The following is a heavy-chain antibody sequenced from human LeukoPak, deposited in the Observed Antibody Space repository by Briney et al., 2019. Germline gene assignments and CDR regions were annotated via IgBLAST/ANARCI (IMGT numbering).Heavy chain of an antibody. Sequence: PGRSLRLSCVASGFTFSSYGIHWVRQAPGKGLEWVAVISYDGGNKYYSDSVKGRFTISRDNSKNTLYLQMNSLRAEDTAVYYCAKDPSMRWLQFSYFDYWGQGTLVTVSS. CDR1: GFTFSSYG. D-gene: IGHD5-24*01. CDR3: AKDPSMRWLQFSYFDY. V-gene: IGHV3-30*18. J-gene: IGHJ4*02. CDR2: ISYDGGNK.